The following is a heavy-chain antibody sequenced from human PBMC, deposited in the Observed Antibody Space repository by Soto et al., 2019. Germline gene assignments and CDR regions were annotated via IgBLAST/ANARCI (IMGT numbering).Heavy chain of an antibody. CDR1: GYTFTSYY. D-gene: IGHD3-22*01. CDR2: INPSGGST. V-gene: IGHV1-46*01. CDR3: ARRSYYDSSGHHPTLRY. J-gene: IGHJ4*02. Sequence: ASVKVSCKASGYTFTSYYMHWVRQAPGQGLEWMGIINPSGGSTSYAQKFQGRVTMTRDTSTSTVYMELSSLRSEDTAVYYCARRSYYDSSGHHPTLRYWGQGTLVTVSS.